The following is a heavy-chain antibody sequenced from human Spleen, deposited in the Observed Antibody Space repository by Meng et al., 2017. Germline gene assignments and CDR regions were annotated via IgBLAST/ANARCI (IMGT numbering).Heavy chain of an antibody. D-gene: IGHD2-21*01. Sequence: ASVKVSCKASGYTFTAYYMHWVRQAPGQGLEWMGRINPNSGGTNYAQKFQGRVSMTGDTSISTAYVELSGLRSDDTAVYYCARDENISLGKLFGDYWGQGTLVTVSS. J-gene: IGHJ4*02. V-gene: IGHV1-2*06. CDR2: INPNSGGT. CDR3: ARDENISLGKLFGDY. CDR1: GYTFTAYY.